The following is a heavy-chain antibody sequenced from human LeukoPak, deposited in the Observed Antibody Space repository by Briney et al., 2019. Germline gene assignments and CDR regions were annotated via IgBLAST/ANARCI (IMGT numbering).Heavy chain of an antibody. CDR3: TRGGGGATAPSDY. D-gene: IGHD1-26*01. CDR2: INPDSGGT. J-gene: IGHJ4*02. CDR1: GYTFTGYY. V-gene: IGHV1-2*02. Sequence: ASVKVSCKASGYTFTGYYMHWVRQAPGQGLEWMGWINPDSGGTNYAQKFQGRVTMTRDTSISTAYMELSRLRFDDTALYYCTRGGGGATAPSDYWGQGTLVTVSS.